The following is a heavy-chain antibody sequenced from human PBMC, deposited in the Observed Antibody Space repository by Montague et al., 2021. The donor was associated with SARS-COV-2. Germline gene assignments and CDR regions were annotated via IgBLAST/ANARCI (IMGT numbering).Heavy chain of an antibody. CDR1: GGSISSSNYY. D-gene: IGHD3-10*01. V-gene: IGHV4-39*07. Sequence: SETLSLTCTVSGGSISSSNYYGVWIRQPPGKGLEWIGTIFYSGSTYYNPSLKSRVTISIDTSKNQFSLKLYSVTAADTAVYYCASRRYSASGSRWYLDLWGRGTLVTVSS. CDR3: ASRRYSASGSRWYLDL. CDR2: IFYSGST. J-gene: IGHJ2*01.